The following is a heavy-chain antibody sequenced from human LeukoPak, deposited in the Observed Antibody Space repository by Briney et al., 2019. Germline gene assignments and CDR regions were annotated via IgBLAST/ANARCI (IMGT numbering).Heavy chain of an antibody. J-gene: IGHJ4*02. Sequence: PGGSLRLSCAASGFSFSGYWMSWVRQAPGKGLEWVATIKPDGTERLYVDSVKGRFTISRDNAKNSLDLQMNSLRAEDTALYYCARVAAGSSRDYWGQGTLVTVSS. V-gene: IGHV3-7*01. CDR2: IKPDGTER. CDR1: GFSFSGYW. CDR3: ARVAAGSSRDY.